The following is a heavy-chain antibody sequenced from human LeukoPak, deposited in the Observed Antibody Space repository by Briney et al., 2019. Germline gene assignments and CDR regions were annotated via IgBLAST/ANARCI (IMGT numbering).Heavy chain of an antibody. CDR2: MNPNSGNA. D-gene: IGHD6-19*01. CDR3: ARRAVGNSYYYSMDV. CDR1: GYTFISYD. V-gene: IGHV1-8*03. Sequence: ASVKVSCKASGYTFISYDINWVRQVTGQGLEWMGWMNPNSGNAAYAQKFQGRVTITRNTSISTAFMELSSLRSEDTAVYYCARRAVGNSYYYSMDVWGKGTTVTVSS. J-gene: IGHJ6*03.